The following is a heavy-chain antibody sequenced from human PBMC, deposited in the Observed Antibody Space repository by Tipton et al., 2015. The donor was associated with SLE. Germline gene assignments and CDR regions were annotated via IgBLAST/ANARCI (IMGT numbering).Heavy chain of an antibody. J-gene: IGHJ6*02. CDR1: GFTVSGNY. CDR2: INFGGIT. CDR3: AKDLGQATAVSYFFAMDV. Sequence: SLRLSCAASGFTVSGNYMTWVRQAPGKGLEWVSAINFGGITYYAESVKGRFTISRDNAKNSLYLQMNSLKTEDTALYFCAKDLGQATAVSYFFAMDVWGQGTTVTVSS. D-gene: IGHD6-13*01. V-gene: IGHV3-53*05.